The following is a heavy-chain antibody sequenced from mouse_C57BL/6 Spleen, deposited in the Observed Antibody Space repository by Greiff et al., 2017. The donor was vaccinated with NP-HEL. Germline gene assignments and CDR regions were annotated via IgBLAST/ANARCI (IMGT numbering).Heavy chain of an antibody. J-gene: IGHJ4*01. CDR2: ISDGGSYT. CDR3: ARDQAYCSLYYAMDD. D-gene: IGHD2-12*01. V-gene: IGHV5-4*01. CDR1: GFTFSSYA. Sequence: VQLKESGGGLVKPGGSLKLSCAASGFTFSSYAMSWVRQTPEKRLEWVATISDGGSYTYYPDNVKGRFTISRDNAKNNLYLQMRHLKSENTTMYYCARDQAYCSLYYAMDDWGQGTSVTVSS.